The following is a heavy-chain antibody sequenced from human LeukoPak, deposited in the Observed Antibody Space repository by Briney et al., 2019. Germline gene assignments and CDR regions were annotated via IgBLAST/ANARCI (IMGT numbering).Heavy chain of an antibody. J-gene: IGHJ4*02. CDR2: IYYSGST. Sequence: KPSETLSLTCTVSGGSISSSSYYWGWIRQPPGKGLEWIGSIYYSGSTYYNPSLKSRVTISVDTSKNQFSLKLSSVTAADTAVYYCARRYYDFWSGYYYYFDYWGQGTLVTVSS. D-gene: IGHD3-3*01. CDR1: GGSISSSSYY. CDR3: ARRYYDFWSGYYYYFDY. V-gene: IGHV4-39*01.